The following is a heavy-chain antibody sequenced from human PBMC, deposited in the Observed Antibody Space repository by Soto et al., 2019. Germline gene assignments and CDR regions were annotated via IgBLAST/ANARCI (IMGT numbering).Heavy chain of an antibody. CDR3: TRDASRDSSARGWFDP. J-gene: IGHJ5*02. V-gene: IGHV3-21*02. Sequence: EVQLVESGGGLVKPGGSRRLSCAASGFTFRSFTMNWVRQAPGKGLEWVSTISSTSAYIYYTDALRGRFTISRDNAKNSLHLQMNSLRAEDTAVYYCTRDASRDSSARGWFDPWGPGTLVTVSS. CDR1: GFTFRSFT. D-gene: IGHD6-13*01. CDR2: ISSTSAYI.